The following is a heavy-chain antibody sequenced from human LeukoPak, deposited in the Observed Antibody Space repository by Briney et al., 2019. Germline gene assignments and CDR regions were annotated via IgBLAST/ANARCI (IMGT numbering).Heavy chain of an antibody. CDR2: INTNTGNP. Sequence: ASVKVSCKASGYTFTSYAMNWVRQAPGQGLEWMGWINTNTGNPTYAQGFTGRFVFSLDTSVSTAYLQISSLKAEDTAVYYCARDQNDYVWGLNWYFDPWGRGTLVTVSS. J-gene: IGHJ2*01. CDR3: ARDQNDYVWGLNWYFDP. D-gene: IGHD3-16*01. V-gene: IGHV7-4-1*02. CDR1: GYTFTSYA.